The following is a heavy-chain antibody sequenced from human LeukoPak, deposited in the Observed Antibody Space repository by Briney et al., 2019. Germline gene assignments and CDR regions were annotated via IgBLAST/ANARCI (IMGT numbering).Heavy chain of an antibody. CDR3: GSWDRDRIDY. CDR2: IYYSGST. CDR1: GGSISSSSYY. D-gene: IGHD1-14*01. Sequence: SETLSLTCTVAGGSISSSSYYWGWIRQPPGKGLEWIGSIYYSGSTYYNPSLKSRVTISVDTSKNQFSLKLSSVTAADTAVYYCGSWDRDRIDYWGQGTLVTVSS. V-gene: IGHV4-39*01. J-gene: IGHJ4*02.